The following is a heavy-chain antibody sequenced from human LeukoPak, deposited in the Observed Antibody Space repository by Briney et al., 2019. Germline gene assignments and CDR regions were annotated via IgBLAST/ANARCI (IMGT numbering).Heavy chain of an antibody. CDR2: AGWAGGTT. J-gene: IGHJ4*02. D-gene: IGHD3-10*02. CDR1: GFNFDRYT. V-gene: IGHV3-43*01. CDR3: AKELDTMFFDY. Sequence: QPGGSLRLSCATSGFNFDRYTIHWVRQAPGKGLEWVSLAGWAGGTTFYSDSVRGRFTISRDSGRESAYLQMNSLTTDDTAFYFCAKELDTMFFDYWGQGALVTVSS.